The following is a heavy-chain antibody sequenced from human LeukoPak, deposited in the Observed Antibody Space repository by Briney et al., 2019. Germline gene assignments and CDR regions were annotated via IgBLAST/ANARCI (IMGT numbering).Heavy chain of an antibody. CDR1: GFTFSSYG. Sequence: GGSLRLSCAASGFTFSSYGMHWVRQAPGKGLEWVAVIWYDGSNKYYADSVKGRFTISRDNSENTLYLQMNSLRAEDTAVYYCARGRDSSGWSDAFDIWGQGTMVTVSS. J-gene: IGHJ3*02. V-gene: IGHV3-33*01. D-gene: IGHD6-19*01. CDR2: IWYDGSNK. CDR3: ARGRDSSGWSDAFDI.